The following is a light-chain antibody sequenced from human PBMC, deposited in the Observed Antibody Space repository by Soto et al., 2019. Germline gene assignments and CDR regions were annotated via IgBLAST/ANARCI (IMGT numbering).Light chain of an antibody. J-gene: IGKJ2*01. CDR3: QQSYRAPYT. CDR2: AAS. CDR1: QSISNN. V-gene: IGKV1-39*01. Sequence: DTQMTQSPSSLSASVGARVIITCRASQSISNNLNWYQQKPGKAPKLLIYAASRLQSGVPSKFSGSGSGTDFTLTISSLLPEDFATYYCQQSYRAPYTFGQGTKLEIK.